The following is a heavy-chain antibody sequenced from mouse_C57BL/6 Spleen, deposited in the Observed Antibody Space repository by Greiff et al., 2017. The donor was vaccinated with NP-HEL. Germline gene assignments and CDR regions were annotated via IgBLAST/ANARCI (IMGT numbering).Heavy chain of an antibody. V-gene: IGHV5-17*01. CDR2: ISSGSSTI. Sequence: EVKLMESGGGLVKPGGSLKLSCAASGFTFSDYGMPWVRQAPEKGLEWVAYISSGSSTIYYADTVQGRFTISRDNAKNTLFLQMTSLRSEDTAMYYCARVDYYGREGFAYWGQGTLVTVSA. J-gene: IGHJ3*01. CDR3: ARVDYYGREGFAY. CDR1: GFTFSDYG. D-gene: IGHD1-1*01.